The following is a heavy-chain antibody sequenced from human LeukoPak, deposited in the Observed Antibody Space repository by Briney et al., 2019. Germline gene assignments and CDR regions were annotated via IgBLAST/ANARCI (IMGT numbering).Heavy chain of an antibody. CDR2: IYYSGST. CDR3: ARPVSSSYYDFWSGYLGYYYYMDV. J-gene: IGHJ6*03. D-gene: IGHD3-3*01. Sequence: PSETLSLTCTVSGGSISSSSYYWGWIRQPPGKGLEWIGSIYYSGSTYYNPSLKSRVTISVDTSKNQFSLKLSSVTAADTAVYYCARPVSSSYYDFWSGYLGYYYYMDVWGKGTTVTVSS. CDR1: GGSISSSSYY. V-gene: IGHV4-39*01.